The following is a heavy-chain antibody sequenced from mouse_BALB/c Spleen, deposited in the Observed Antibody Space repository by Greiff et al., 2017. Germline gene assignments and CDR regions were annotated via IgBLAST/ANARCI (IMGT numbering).Heavy chain of an antibody. D-gene: IGHD3-3*01. Sequence: EVHLVESGGGLVKPGGSLKLSCAASGFTFSSYAMSWVRQSPEKRLEWVAEISSGGSYTYYPDTVTGRFTISRDNAKNTLYLEMSSLRSEDTAMYYCAREGPDAMDYWGQGTSVTVSS. CDR3: AREGPDAMDY. V-gene: IGHV5-9-4*01. CDR2: ISSGGSYT. J-gene: IGHJ4*01. CDR1: GFTFSSYA.